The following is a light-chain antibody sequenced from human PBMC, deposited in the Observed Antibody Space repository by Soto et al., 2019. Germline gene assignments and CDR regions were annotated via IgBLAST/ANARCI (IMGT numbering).Light chain of an antibody. CDR1: SSNIGSNT. J-gene: IGLJ1*01. CDR2: KNN. Sequence: QSVLAQPPSTSGAPGQRVTISCSGSSSNIGSNTGNWYQQLPGTAPTLLIYKNNQRPSGVPDRFSGSKSGTSASLAISGLQSEDGADYYCAAWDDSLIGYVFGSGTKVTVL. V-gene: IGLV1-44*01. CDR3: AAWDDSLIGYV.